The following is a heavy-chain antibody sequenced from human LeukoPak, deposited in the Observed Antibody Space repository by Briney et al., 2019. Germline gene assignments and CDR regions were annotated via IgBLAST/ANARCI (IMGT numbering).Heavy chain of an antibody. CDR3: ARQPYDSSSYYYYMDV. D-gene: IGHD3-22*01. CDR2: IYYSGST. J-gene: IGHJ6*03. V-gene: IGHV4-39*07. CDR1: GGSISSSSYY. Sequence: SETLSLTCTVSGGSISSSSYYWGWIRQPPGKGLEWIGSIYYSGSTYYNPSLKSRVTISVDTSKNQFSLKLSSVTAADTAVYYCARQPYDSSSYYYYMDVWGEGTTVTISS.